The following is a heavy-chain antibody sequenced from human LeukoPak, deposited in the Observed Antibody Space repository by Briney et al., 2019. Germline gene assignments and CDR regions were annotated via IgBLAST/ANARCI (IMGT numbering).Heavy chain of an antibody. CDR2: ISGSGGST. Sequence: GGSLRLSCAASGFTFSSYAMSWVRQAPGKGLEWVSAISGSGGSTYYADSVKGRFTISRDNSKNTLCLQMNSLRAEDTAVYYCAKMRPNDSSGYYYVWDYWGQGTLVSVSS. CDR3: AKMRPNDSSGYYYVWDY. J-gene: IGHJ4*02. D-gene: IGHD3-22*01. CDR1: GFTFSSYA. V-gene: IGHV3-23*01.